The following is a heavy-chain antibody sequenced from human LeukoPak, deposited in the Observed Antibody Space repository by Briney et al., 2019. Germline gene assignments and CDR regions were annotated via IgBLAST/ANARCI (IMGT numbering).Heavy chain of an antibody. D-gene: IGHD3-22*01. J-gene: IGHJ4*02. CDR3: ARTTRPNYCDREGFDY. CDR2: MNPNSGNT. V-gene: IGHV1-8*03. Sequence: ASVKVSCKASGYTFTSYDINWVRQATGQGLEWMGWMNPNSGNTGYAQKFQGRVTITRNTSISTAYMELSSLRSEDTAVYYCARTTRPNYCDREGFDYWGQGTLVTVSS. CDR1: GYTFTSYD.